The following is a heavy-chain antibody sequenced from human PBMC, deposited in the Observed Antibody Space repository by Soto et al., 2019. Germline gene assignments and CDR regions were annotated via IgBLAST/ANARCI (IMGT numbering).Heavy chain of an antibody. D-gene: IGHD2-15*01. J-gene: IGHJ4*02. CDR1: GGSISSDDYY. CDR2: IYYSGST. CDR3: ASEVDIREVD. Sequence: SETLSLTCTVSGGSISSDDYYWSWIRQHPGKGLEWIGYIYYSGSTYYNPSLKSRVTISVDTSKNQFSLKLSSVIAADTAMCYFASEVDIREVDWGQGTLVNVSS. V-gene: IGHV4-31*03.